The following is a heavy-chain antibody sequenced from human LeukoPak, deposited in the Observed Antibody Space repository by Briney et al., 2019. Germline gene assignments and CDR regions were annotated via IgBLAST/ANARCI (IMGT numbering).Heavy chain of an antibody. CDR2: ISSSGTTT. D-gene: IGHD4-17*01. J-gene: IGHJ4*02. CDR3: ATLTVATSFDY. CDR1: GFSFSVYE. V-gene: IGHV3-48*03. Sequence: GGSLRLSCAASGFSFSVYEMHWVRQAPGKGPEWISDISSSGTTTYYADSVKGRFTISRDNAKNSLYLQMNSLRAEDTAVYYCATLTVATSFDYWGQGTLVTVSS.